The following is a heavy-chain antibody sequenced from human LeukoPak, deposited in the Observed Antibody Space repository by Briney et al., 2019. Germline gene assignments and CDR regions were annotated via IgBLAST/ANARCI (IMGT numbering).Heavy chain of an antibody. Sequence: PGGSLRLSCAASGFTFSSYAMSWVRQAPGKGLECVSTISGGGSTYSADSVKGRFTISRDNSKNTVFLQMHSLRADDTAVYYCARVYYGSGSPQYFQHWGQGTLVTVSS. V-gene: IGHV3-23*01. CDR2: ISGGGST. CDR3: ARVYYGSGSPQYFQH. CDR1: GFTFSSYA. D-gene: IGHD3-10*01. J-gene: IGHJ1*01.